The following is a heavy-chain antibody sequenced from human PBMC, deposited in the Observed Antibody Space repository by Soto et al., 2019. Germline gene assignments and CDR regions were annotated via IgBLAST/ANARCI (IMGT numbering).Heavy chain of an antibody. CDR1: GYSFDSYA. V-gene: IGHV1-18*01. CDR3: ARENDPYGFDL. CDR2: IGSGDT. J-gene: IGHJ3*01. Sequence: QVQLVRSGATQEKPGASVKVSCEAFGYSFDSYAYSWVRQAPGQGLEWMGRIGSGDTNYAQKLQGRVTMTTDTPTNTAYMELRSLRSDDTALYYCARENDPYGFDLWGQGTMVTVSS.